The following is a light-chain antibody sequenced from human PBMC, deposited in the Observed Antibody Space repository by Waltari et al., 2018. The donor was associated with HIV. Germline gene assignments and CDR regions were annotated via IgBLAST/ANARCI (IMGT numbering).Light chain of an antibody. CDR3: QVWDSSSHHWV. Sequence: SYVLTQPPSVSVAPGQTARITCGGYNIGSKSVHWYRQQPGQAPVVVVDHDSGRPSGIPDRFSGSKSGNSATLALSGVEAGDEADYYCQVWDSSSHHWVFGGGTKLTVL. J-gene: IGLJ3*02. CDR1: NIGSKS. CDR2: HDS. V-gene: IGLV3-21*02.